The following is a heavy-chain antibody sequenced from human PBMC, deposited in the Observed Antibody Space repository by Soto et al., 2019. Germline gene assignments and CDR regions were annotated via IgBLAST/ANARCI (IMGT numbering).Heavy chain of an antibody. CDR3: TSPGRYSHGNVLSY. CDR1: GFTFGDYA. D-gene: IGHD5-18*01. J-gene: IGHJ4*02. Sequence: GGSLRLSCTASGFTFGDYAMSWFRQAPGKGLEWVGFIRSKAYGGTTEYAASVKGRFTISRDDSKSIAYLQMNSLKTEDTAVYYCTSPGRYSHGNVLSYWGQGTLVTVAS. CDR2: IRSKAYGGTT. V-gene: IGHV3-49*03.